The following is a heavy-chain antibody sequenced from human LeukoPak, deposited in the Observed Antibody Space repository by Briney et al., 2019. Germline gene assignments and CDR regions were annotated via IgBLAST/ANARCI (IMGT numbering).Heavy chain of an antibody. D-gene: IGHD3-22*01. Sequence: SETLSLTCTVSGGSISSGGYYWSWIRQHPGKGLEWIGYIYYSGSTYYNPSLKSRVTISVDTSKNQFSLKLSSATAADTAVYYCARNKTPLYYYDSSGYFPDAFDIWGQGTMVTVSS. V-gene: IGHV4-31*03. CDR2: IYYSGST. CDR1: GGSISSGGYY. J-gene: IGHJ3*02. CDR3: ARNKTPLYYYDSSGYFPDAFDI.